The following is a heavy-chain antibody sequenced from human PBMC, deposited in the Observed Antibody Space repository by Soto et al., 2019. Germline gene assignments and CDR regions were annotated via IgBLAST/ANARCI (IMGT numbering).Heavy chain of an antibody. CDR1: GFTFNIYS. Sequence: GGSLRLSCAASGFTFNIYSMNWVRQAPGKGLEWVSSISSTTNYIYYGDSMKGRFTISRDNGKNSLYLEMHSLRAEDTAVYYCARESEDLTSNFDYWGQGTLVTVSS. CDR3: ARESEDLTSNFDY. V-gene: IGHV3-21*06. J-gene: IGHJ4*02. CDR2: ISSTTNYI.